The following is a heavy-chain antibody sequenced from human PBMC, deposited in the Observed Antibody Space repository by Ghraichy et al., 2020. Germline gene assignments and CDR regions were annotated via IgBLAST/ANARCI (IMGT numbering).Heavy chain of an antibody. J-gene: IGHJ2*01. V-gene: IGHV4-30-2*01. CDR2: IYHSGST. CDR3: ARVAGNYDILTGYYSYWYFDL. D-gene: IGHD3-9*01. Sequence: SETLSLTCAVSGGSISSGGYSWSWIRQPPGKGLEWIGYIYHSGSTYYNPSLKSRVTISVDMSKNQFSLKLSSVTAADTAVYYCARVAGNYDILTGYYSYWYFDLWGRGTLVTVSS. CDR1: GGSISSGGYS.